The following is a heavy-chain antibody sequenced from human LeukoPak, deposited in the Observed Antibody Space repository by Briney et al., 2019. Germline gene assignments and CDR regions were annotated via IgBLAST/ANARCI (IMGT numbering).Heavy chain of an antibody. Sequence: PGGSLRLSCAASGFTVSSNYMSWVRQAPGKGLDWVSTISGSGVSTYYADSVKGRFTISRDNSKNTLYLQMNSLRVEDTALYYCAKDLGIVATEDYFDYWGQGTLVTVSS. J-gene: IGHJ4*02. CDR2: ISGSGVST. CDR1: GFTVSSNY. CDR3: AKDLGIVATEDYFDY. V-gene: IGHV3-23*01. D-gene: IGHD5-12*01.